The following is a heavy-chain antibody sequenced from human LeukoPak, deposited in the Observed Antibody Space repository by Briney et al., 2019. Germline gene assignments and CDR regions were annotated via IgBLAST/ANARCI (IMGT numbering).Heavy chain of an antibody. V-gene: IGHV3-7*03. Sequence: PGGSLRLSCAASGFTFSSYWMSWVRQAPGKGLEWVANIKQDGSKKYYVDSVKGRFTISRDNSKNTLYLQMNSLRAEDTAVYYCARVQNYDILTGYYTGDYMDVWGKGTTVTISS. CDR2: IKQDGSKK. J-gene: IGHJ6*03. D-gene: IGHD3-9*01. CDR3: ARVQNYDILTGYYTGDYMDV. CDR1: GFTFSSYW.